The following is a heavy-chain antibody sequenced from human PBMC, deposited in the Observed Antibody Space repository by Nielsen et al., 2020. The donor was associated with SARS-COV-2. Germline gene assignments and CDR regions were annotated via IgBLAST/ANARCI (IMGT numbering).Heavy chain of an antibody. CDR1: GGSISSSSYY. CDR3: ARVLYYYGSGSYCFDP. CDR2: IYYSGST. Sequence: SETLSLTCTVSGGSISSSSYYWGWIRQPPGKGLEWIGSIYYSGSTYYNPSLKSRVTISVDTSKNQFSLKLSSVTAADTAVYYCARVLYYYGSGSYCFDPWGQGTLVTVSS. D-gene: IGHD3-10*01. V-gene: IGHV4-39*01. J-gene: IGHJ5*02.